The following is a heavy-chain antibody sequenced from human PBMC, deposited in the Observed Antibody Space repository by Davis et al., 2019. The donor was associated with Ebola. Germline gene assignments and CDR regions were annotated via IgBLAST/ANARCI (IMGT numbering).Heavy chain of an antibody. CDR2: IYYSGST. CDR1: GGSISSYY. Sequence: PSETLSLTCTVSGGSISSYYWSWIRQPPGKGLEWIGYIYYSGSTNYNPSLKSRVTISVDTYKNQFSLKLSSVTAADTAVYYCASLGDMYYYDSSGYYSSNWGQGTLVTVSS. CDR3: ASLGDMYYYDSSGYYSSN. J-gene: IGHJ4*02. V-gene: IGHV4-59*12. D-gene: IGHD3-22*01.